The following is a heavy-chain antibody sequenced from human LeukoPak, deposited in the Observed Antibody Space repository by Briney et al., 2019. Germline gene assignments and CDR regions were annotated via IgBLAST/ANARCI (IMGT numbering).Heavy chain of an antibody. V-gene: IGHV4-59*01. J-gene: IGHJ3*02. CDR1: GGSISTYY. CDR3: ARIYYDSGDYYRRAFDI. CDR2: IYNSVST. D-gene: IGHD3-22*01. Sequence: SETLSLTCTVSGGSISTYYWSWIRQPPGKGLEWIAYIYNSVSTNSNPSLKSRVTISVDTSKNQFSLRLSSVTAADTAVYYCARIYYDSGDYYRRAFDIWGQGTMVSVSS.